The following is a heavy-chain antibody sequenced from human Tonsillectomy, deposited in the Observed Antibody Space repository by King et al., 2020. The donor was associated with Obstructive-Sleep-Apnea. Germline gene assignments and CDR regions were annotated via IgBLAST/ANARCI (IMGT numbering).Heavy chain of an antibody. CDR3: ARAPSGYRDYEPLYY. J-gene: IGHJ4*02. D-gene: IGHD5-12*01. Sequence: VQLVESGAEVKKPGSSVKVSCKASGDTFNNYAFNWVRQAPGQGLEWMGGLVPMFGTRNYAQKFQGRVTITADESTSTVYMEMGSLTSDDTALYYCARAPSGYRDYEPLYYWGQGTLVTVSP. CDR1: GDTFNNYA. V-gene: IGHV1-69*01. CDR2: LVPMFGTR.